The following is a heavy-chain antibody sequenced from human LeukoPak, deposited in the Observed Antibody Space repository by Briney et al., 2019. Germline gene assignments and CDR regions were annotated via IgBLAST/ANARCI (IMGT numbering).Heavy chain of an antibody. CDR1: GGSISSYY. CDR2: IYHSGST. V-gene: IGHV4-59*04. J-gene: IGHJ3*02. CDR3: LKTLYYYDSSGYHAGGAFDI. Sequence: SETLSLTCTVSGGSISSYYWSWIRQPPGKGLEWIGSIYHSGSTYYNPSLKSRVTISVDTSKNQFSLKLSSVTAADTAVYYCLKTLYYYDSSGYHAGGAFDIWGQGTMVTVSS. D-gene: IGHD3-22*01.